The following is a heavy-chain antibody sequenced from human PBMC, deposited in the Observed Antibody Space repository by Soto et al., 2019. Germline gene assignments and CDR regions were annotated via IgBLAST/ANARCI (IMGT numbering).Heavy chain of an antibody. CDR1: GFTFSSYW. Sequence: GGSLRLSCAASGFTFSSYWMHWVRQAPGKGLVWVSRINSDGSSTNYVDSVKGRFTISRDNAKNTLYLQMNSLRAEDTAVYYCARRINVLRFLEWHNWFDPWGQGTLVTVSS. CDR3: ARRINVLRFLEWHNWFDP. D-gene: IGHD3-3*01. V-gene: IGHV3-74*01. J-gene: IGHJ5*02. CDR2: INSDGSST.